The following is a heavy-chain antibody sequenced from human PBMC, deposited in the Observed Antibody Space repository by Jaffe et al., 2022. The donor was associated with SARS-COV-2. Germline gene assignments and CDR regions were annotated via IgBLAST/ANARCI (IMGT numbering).Heavy chain of an antibody. D-gene: IGHD6-19*01. V-gene: IGHV6-1*01. Sequence: QVQLQQSGPGLVKPSQTLSLTCAISGDSVSSNSAAWNWFRQSPSRGLEWLGRTYYKSEWYYEYADSVKSRMTLNPDTSKNQISLQLNYVTPEDTAVYYCARRHKVAGYYYGMDVWGQGTTVTVSS. CDR2: TYYKSEWYY. CDR1: GDSVSSNSAA. J-gene: IGHJ6*02. CDR3: ARRHKVAGYYYGMDV.